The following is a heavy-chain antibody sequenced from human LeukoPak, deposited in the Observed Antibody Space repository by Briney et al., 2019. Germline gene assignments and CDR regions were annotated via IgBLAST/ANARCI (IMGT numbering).Heavy chain of an antibody. CDR2: IIPIFGIA. J-gene: IGHJ4*02. CDR3: ARHYDSSGYYSDY. D-gene: IGHD3-22*01. V-gene: IGHV1-69*04. Sequence: GSSVKVSCKASGGTFSSYAISWVRRAPGQGLEWMGRIIPIFGIANYAQKFQGRVTITADKSTSTAYMELSSLRSEDTAVYYCARHYDSSGYYSDYWGQGTLVTVSS. CDR1: GGTFSSYA.